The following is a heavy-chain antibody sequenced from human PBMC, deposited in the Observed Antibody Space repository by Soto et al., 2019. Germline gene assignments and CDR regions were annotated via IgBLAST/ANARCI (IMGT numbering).Heavy chain of an antibody. CDR3: ARASSGSEVPVPSSRFDP. CDR2: INHSGST. J-gene: IGHJ5*02. V-gene: IGHV4-34*01. D-gene: IGHD2-2*01. CDR1: GGSFSGYY. Sequence: QVQLQQWGAGLLKPSETLSLTCAVYGGSFSGYYWSWIRQPPGKGLEWIGEINHSGSTNYNPSLKSRVTISVDTSKNQFSLKLSSVTAADTAVYYRARASSGSEVPVPSSRFDPWGQGTLVTVSS.